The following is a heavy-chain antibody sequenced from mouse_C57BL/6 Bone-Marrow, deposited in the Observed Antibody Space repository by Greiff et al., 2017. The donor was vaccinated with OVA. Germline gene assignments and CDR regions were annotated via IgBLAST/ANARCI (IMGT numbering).Heavy chain of an antibody. J-gene: IGHJ2*01. V-gene: IGHV1-69*01. Sequence: QVQLQQPGAELVMPGASVKLSCKASGYTFTSYWMHWVKQRPGQGLEWIGEIDPSDSYTNYNQNFKGKSTLTVDKSSSTAYMQLSSLTSEDSAVYYCARSGATVVDFDDWGQGTTLTVSS. CDR3: ARSGATVVDFDD. CDR2: IDPSDSYT. D-gene: IGHD1-1*01. CDR1: GYTFTSYW.